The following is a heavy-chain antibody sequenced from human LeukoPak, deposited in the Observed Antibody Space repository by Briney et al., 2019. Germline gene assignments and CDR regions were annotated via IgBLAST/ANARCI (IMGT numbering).Heavy chain of an antibody. CDR1: GFTFSSYW. D-gene: IGHD1-26*01. CDR2: IKQDGGEE. CDR3: ARDKDVGATLLDY. V-gene: IGHV3-7*01. Sequence: PGGSLRLSCAASGFTFSSYWMSWVRQTPGKGLEWVANIKQDGGEEYYVDSVKGRFTISRDNAKNSLYLQMSSLRAEDTAVYYCARDKDVGATLLDYWGQGTLVTVSS. J-gene: IGHJ4*02.